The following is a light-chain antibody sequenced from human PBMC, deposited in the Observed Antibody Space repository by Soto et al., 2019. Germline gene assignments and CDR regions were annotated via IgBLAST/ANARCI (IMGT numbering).Light chain of an antibody. J-gene: IGLJ3*02. V-gene: IGLV2-14*01. CDR2: EVS. CDR1: SSDAGSYNY. CDR3: NSYTISYSGV. Sequence: QSALTQPASVSGSPGQSITISCTGTSSDAGSYNYVSWYQQHPGKAPKLMIYEVSNRPSGVSNRFSGSKSGNTTSLTISGLQAEDEADYYCNSYTISYSGVFGGGTKVTVL.